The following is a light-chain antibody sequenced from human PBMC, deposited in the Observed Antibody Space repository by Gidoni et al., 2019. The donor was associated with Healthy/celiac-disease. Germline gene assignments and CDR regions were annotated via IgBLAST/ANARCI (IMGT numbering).Light chain of an antibody. V-gene: IGKV1-39*01. Sequence: DLQMTQSHSSLSASVGDRVTITCRASQSISSYLNWYQQKPGKAPKLLIYAASSLQSGVPSRFSGSGSVTDFTLTSSSLQPEDFATYYCQQSYSTLTWTFGQGTKVET. J-gene: IGKJ1*01. CDR3: QQSYSTLTWT. CDR1: QSISSY. CDR2: AAS.